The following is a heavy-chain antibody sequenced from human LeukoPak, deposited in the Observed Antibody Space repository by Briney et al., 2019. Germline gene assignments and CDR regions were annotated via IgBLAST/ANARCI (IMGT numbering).Heavy chain of an antibody. CDR3: AGAYTSTRITTYYFDY. Sequence: ASVKVSCKASGYTFTSYGISWVRQAPGQGLEWMGWISAYNGNTNYAQKLQGRVTMTTDTSTSTAYMELRSLRSDDTAVYYCAGAYTSTRITTYYFDYWGQGTLVTVSS. CDR1: GYTFTSYG. J-gene: IGHJ4*02. CDR2: ISAYNGNT. D-gene: IGHD3-3*01. V-gene: IGHV1-18*01.